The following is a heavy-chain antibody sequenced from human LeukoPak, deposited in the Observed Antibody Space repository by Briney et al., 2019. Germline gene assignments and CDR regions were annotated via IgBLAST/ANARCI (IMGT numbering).Heavy chain of an antibody. CDR3: AKDLVAGYDY. J-gene: IGHJ4*02. CDR1: GITFSNYY. D-gene: IGHD6-19*01. Sequence: GGSLRLSCVTSGITFSNYYMHWVRQVPGEGLVWVSHIIQDGSVTSYADSVKGRFTISRDNSKNTLYLQMNSLRAEDTAVYYCAKDLVAGYDYWGQGTLVTVSS. CDR2: IIQDGSVT. V-gene: IGHV3-74*01.